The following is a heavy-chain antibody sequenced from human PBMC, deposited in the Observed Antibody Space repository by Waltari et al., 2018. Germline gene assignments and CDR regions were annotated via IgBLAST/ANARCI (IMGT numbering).Heavy chain of an antibody. CDR2: IYTSGST. D-gene: IGHD1-26*01. V-gene: IGHV4-4*09. CDR3: AREWVVGATGAFDI. J-gene: IGHJ3*02. CDR1: GGSISRYY. Sequence: QVQLQESGPGLVKPSETLSLTCTVSGGSISRYYWSWIRQPPGTGLEWIGYIYTSGSTNYNPSLKSRVTISVDTSKNQFSLKRSSVTAADTAVYYCAREWVVGATGAFDIWGQGTMVTVSS.